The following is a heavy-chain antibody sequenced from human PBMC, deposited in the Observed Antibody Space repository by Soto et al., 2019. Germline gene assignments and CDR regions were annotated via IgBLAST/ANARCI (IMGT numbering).Heavy chain of an antibody. D-gene: IGHD1-26*01. J-gene: IGHJ4*02. V-gene: IGHV2-5*01. Sequence: SGPTLVNPTQTLTLTCTFSGFSLSSIGVAVGWIRQPPGKALEWLALLYWNDDRRYSPSLKSRLTITKDTSKNQVVLTMTNMDPADTATYYCAHSASVPCCYYFDSWGQGTLVTVS. CDR1: GFSLSSIGVA. CDR2: LYWNDDR. CDR3: AHSASVPCCYYFDS.